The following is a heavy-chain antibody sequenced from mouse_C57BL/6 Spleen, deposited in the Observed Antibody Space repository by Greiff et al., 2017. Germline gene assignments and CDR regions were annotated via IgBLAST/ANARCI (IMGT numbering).Heavy chain of an antibody. J-gene: IGHJ2*01. CDR1: GYAFSSYW. D-gene: IGHD1-1*01. CDR3: ARAEYYGCDCDCDY. Sequence: VQLQQSGAELVKPGASVKFSCKASGYAFSSYWMHWVKQRPGKGLAWIGQIYPGDGDTNYNGKFKGKATLTADKSSSTAYMQHSRLTSEDSAVYFCARAEYYGCDCDCDYWGQGTTLTVSS. V-gene: IGHV1-80*01. CDR2: IYPGDGDT.